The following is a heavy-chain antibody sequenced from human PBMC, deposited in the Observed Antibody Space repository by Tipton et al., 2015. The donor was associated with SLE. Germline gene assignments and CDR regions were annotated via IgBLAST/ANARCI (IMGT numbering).Heavy chain of an antibody. D-gene: IGHD6-13*01. CDR2: IYYSETT. CDR3: ARLIAVGTDYFDL. CDR1: GGSINNFY. V-gene: IGHV4-59*01. J-gene: IGHJ2*01. Sequence: TLSLTCTASGGSINNFYWSWLRQPPGKGLEWIGYIYYSETTNYNPSLKSRVTISVDTSKNQFSLGLRSVTAADTAVYYCARLIAVGTDYFDLWGRGPLVTVSS.